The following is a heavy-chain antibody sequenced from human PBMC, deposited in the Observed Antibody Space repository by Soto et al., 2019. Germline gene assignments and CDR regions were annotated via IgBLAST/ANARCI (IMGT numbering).Heavy chain of an antibody. CDR2: VYYTGRT. Sequence: PSGTLSLTCTSSGGSMSDAVFYWCLIRQPPGKELEWIGSVYYTGRTFYNPSLNSRVTISAATSQNQFSLRLTSVTAADMAVFFIARHQFNVNAILFESWGQGTLVTVSP. V-gene: IGHV4-39*01. CDR3: ARHQFNVNAILFES. J-gene: IGHJ4*02. D-gene: IGHD3-3*01. CDR1: GGSMSDAVFY.